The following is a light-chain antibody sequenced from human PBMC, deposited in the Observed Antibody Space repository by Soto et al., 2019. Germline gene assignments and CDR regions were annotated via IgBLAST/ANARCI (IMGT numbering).Light chain of an antibody. CDR3: QTWDTGIVV. V-gene: IGLV4-69*02. J-gene: IGLJ2*01. CDR1: SGHSNYA. CDR2: LNSDGSH. Sequence: QSVLTQSPSASASLGASVKLTCTLSSGHSNYAIAWHQQQPEKGPRYLMKLNSDGSHSKGDGIPDRFSGSSSGAERYLTISSLQSEDEGDYYCQTWDTGIVVFGGGTKLTVL.